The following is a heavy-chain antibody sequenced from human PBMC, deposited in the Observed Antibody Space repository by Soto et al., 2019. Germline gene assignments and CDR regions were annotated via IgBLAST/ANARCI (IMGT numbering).Heavy chain of an antibody. J-gene: IGHJ6*03. Sequence: PGESLKISCKGSGYSFTSYWIGWVRQMPGKGLEWMGIIYPGDSDTRYSPSFQGQVTISADKSISTAYLQWSSLKASDTAMYYCARYSENWNDVHYYYYMDVWGKGTTVTVSS. CDR1: GYSFTSYW. CDR2: IYPGDSDT. CDR3: ARYSENWNDVHYYYYMDV. V-gene: IGHV5-51*01. D-gene: IGHD1-1*01.